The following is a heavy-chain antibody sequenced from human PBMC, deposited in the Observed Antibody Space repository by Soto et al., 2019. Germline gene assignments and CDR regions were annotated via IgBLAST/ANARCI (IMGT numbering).Heavy chain of an antibody. CDR3: ARVMVAILSWFDP. Sequence: EVQLVETGGGLIQPGGSLRLSCAASGFTVSKNYMSWVRQAPGKGLEWVSVIYSGGSTYYADSVKGRFTISRDNSKNMVYLQMKSLRAEDTAVYYCARVMVAILSWFDPWGQGTLVTVSS. D-gene: IGHD2-21*01. CDR2: IYSGGST. CDR1: GFTVSKNY. V-gene: IGHV3-53*02. J-gene: IGHJ5*02.